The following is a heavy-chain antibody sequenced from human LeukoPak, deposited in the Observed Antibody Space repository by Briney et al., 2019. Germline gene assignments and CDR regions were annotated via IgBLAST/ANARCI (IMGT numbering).Heavy chain of an antibody. CDR1: GFTFSSYA. Sequence: GGSLRLSCAASGFTFSSYAMSWVRQAPGKGLEWVSAIRDSGSSTHYADSVKGRFTTSRDNSKNTLYLQMDSLRAEDTAVYYCANTHCDSSPIVWNFWGQGTLVTVSS. CDR3: ANTHCDSSPIVWNF. D-gene: IGHD6-6*01. J-gene: IGHJ4*02. CDR2: IRDSGSST. V-gene: IGHV3-23*01.